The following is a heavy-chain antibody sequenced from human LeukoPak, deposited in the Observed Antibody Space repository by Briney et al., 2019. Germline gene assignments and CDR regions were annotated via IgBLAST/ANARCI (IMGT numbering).Heavy chain of an antibody. CDR2: ISSSSSYI. Sequence: GGSLRLSCAASGFTFSSYSMNWVRQAPGKGLEWASSISSSSSYIYYADSVKGRFTISRDNAKNSLYLQMNSLRDEDTAVYYCARRTGMTLPGWLRVVDFWGQGTLVTVSS. CDR1: GFTFSSYS. V-gene: IGHV3-21*04. CDR3: ARRTGMTLPGWLRVVDF. J-gene: IGHJ4*02. D-gene: IGHD6-19*01.